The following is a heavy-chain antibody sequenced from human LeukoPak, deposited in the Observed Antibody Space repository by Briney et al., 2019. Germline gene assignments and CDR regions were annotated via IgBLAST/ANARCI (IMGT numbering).Heavy chain of an antibody. J-gene: IGHJ5*02. CDR1: GYTFTSYA. CDR2: INAGSGNT. CDR3: ARTTVTTFWFDP. Sequence: ASVKVSCKASGYTFTSYAMHWVRQAPGQRLEWMGWINAGSGNTKYSQELQGRVTITRDTSASTAYMELSSLRSEDMAVYYCARTTVTTFWFDPWGQGTLVTVSS. V-gene: IGHV1-3*03. D-gene: IGHD4-17*01.